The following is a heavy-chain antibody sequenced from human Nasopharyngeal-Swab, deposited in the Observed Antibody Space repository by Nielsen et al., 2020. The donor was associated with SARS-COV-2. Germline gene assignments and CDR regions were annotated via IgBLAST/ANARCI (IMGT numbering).Heavy chain of an antibody. J-gene: IGHJ6*03. CDR1: GGSISSSSYY. CDR2: IYYSGST. CDR3: ATYGYGSYYYYMDV. Sequence: SETLSLTCTVSGGSISSSSYYWGWIRQPPGKGLEWIGSIYYSGSTYYNPSLKSRVTISVGTSKNQFSLKLSSVTAADTAVYYCATYGYGSYYYYMDVWGKGTTVTVSS. V-gene: IGHV4-39*01. D-gene: IGHD5-18*01.